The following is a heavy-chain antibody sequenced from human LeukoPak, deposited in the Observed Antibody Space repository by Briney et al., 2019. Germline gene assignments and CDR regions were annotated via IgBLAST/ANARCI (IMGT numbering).Heavy chain of an antibody. V-gene: IGHV3-30*02. Sequence: PGGSLRLSCAASGFTFSSYGMHWVRQAPGKGLEWVAFIRYDGSNKYYADSVKGRFTISRDNSKNTLYLQMNSLRAEDTAVYYCAKDLWSGSFNYYMDVWGKGTTVTVSS. J-gene: IGHJ6*03. D-gene: IGHD3-3*01. CDR3: AKDLWSGSFNYYMDV. CDR2: IRYDGSNK. CDR1: GFTFSSYG.